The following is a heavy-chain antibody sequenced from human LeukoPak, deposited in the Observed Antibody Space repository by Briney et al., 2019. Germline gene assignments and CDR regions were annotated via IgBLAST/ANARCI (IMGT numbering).Heavy chain of an antibody. CDR3: ARQLKQWQPGDWFDP. J-gene: IGHJ5*02. CDR1: GYSFTSYW. D-gene: IGHD6-19*01. V-gene: IGHV5-51*01. Sequence: GESLRISCKGSGYSFTSYWIGWVRQMPGKGLEWMGIIYPADSDTRYSPSFQGQVTISADKSISTAYLHWSSLKASDTAMYYCARQLKQWQPGDWFDPWGQGTLVTVSS. CDR2: IYPADSDT.